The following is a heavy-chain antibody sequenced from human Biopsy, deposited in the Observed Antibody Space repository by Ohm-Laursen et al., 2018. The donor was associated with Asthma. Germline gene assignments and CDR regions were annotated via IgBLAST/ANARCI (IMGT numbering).Heavy chain of an antibody. CDR2: INSVFGTT. CDR1: GGTFNTYV. V-gene: IGHV1-69*13. CDR3: TRKAGSCISRTCYSLDF. D-gene: IGHD2-2*01. J-gene: IGHJ4*02. Sequence: SVKVSCKSLGGTFNTYVIGWVRQAPGQGLEWMGGINSVFGTTTYPQKFQDRVTITADDSTSTVHMELSSLRSEDTAVYYCTRKAGSCISRTCYSLDFWGQGTLVTVSS.